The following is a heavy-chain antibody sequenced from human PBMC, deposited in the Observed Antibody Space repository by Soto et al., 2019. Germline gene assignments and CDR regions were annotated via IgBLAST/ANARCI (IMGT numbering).Heavy chain of an antibody. Sequence: EVPVFEWGGAWAESGVSLTLSCAASGFIYRIYPMICVPQARGKGLECVSAISCSGGSTYYADSVKGRFTISRDNSKNTLYLQMNSLRAEDTAVYYCAKDTGLLWVQGTLVTVSS. V-gene: IGHV3-23*01. CDR2: ISCSGGST. D-gene: IGHD3-10*01. J-gene: IGHJ4*02. CDR1: GFIYRIYP. CDR3: AKDTGLL.